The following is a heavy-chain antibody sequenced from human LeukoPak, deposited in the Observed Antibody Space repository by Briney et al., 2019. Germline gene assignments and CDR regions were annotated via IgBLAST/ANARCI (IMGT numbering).Heavy chain of an antibody. J-gene: IGHJ6*03. CDR2: IQDDESNK. CDR1: GFIFSSFG. Sequence: GGSLRLSCAASGFIFSSFGMHWVRQAPGKGLEWVAFIQDDESNKFYADSVKGRFTISKDNSKNTLFLQMNSLRPEDTALYYCAKQMVERPHYYYMDVWGKGTTVTVSS. CDR3: AKQMVERPHYYYMDV. D-gene: IGHD2-15*01. V-gene: IGHV3-30*02.